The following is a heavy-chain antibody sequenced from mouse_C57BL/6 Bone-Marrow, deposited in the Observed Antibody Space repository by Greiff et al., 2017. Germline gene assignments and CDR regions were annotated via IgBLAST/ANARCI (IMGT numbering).Heavy chain of an antibody. D-gene: IGHD1-1*01. J-gene: IGHJ2*01. Sequence: VQLKQPGPELVKPGASVKISCKASGYTFTDYYMNWVKQSHGKGLEWIGDINPNNGGTSYNQKFKGKATLTVDKSSSTAYMELRSLTSEDSAVYYCARGHLTEVGSADYWGQGTTLTVSS. V-gene: IGHV1-26*01. CDR1: GYTFTDYY. CDR2: INPNNGGT. CDR3: ARGHLTEVGSADY.